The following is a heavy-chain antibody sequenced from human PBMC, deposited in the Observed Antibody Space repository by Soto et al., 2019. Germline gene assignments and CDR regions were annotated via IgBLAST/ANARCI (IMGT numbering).Heavy chain of an antibody. V-gene: IGHV1-69*02. CDR3: ARGPLVVLNYFES. J-gene: IGHJ4*02. CDR2: IFPLTDIP. CDR1: GGTFRSYP. Sequence: QVQLVQSGTEVKKPGSSVKVSCKASGGTFRSYPINWVRQAPGKGLEWMGSIFPLTDIPDYAQNFQARLTISADKSTSTAYMELSSLTSDDTAMYFCARGPLVVLNYFESWGQGTLVTVSS.